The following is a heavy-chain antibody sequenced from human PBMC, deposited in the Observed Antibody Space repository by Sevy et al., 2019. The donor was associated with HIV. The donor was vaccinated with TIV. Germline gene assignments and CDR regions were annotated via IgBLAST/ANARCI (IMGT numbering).Heavy chain of an antibody. Sequence: ASVKVSCKASGYTFTGYYIHWVRQAPGQGLEWMGWINPNGGGTNYAQKFQGRVTMTGDTSISTAYMDLTRLRSDDTAVYYCSRSVYGSGTYLNDYLGQGTLVTVSS. J-gene: IGHJ4*02. V-gene: IGHV1-2*02. CDR3: SRSVYGSGTYLNDY. D-gene: IGHD3-10*01. CDR2: INPNGGGT. CDR1: GYTFTGYY.